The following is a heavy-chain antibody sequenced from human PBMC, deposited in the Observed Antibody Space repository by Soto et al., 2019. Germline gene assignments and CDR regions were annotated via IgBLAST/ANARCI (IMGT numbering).Heavy chain of an antibody. V-gene: IGHV4-59*01. J-gene: IGHJ3*02. D-gene: IGHD6-13*01. CDR2: IYHSGRT. Sequence: SETLSLTCTVSGASISGYYWNWIRQSPGKGLEWIGYIYHSGRTNYNPSLKSRVTISVDTSKNQFSLQLSSVTAADTAVYYCAKGDSTTHGDSFDIWGQGTMVTVSS. CDR3: AKGDSTTHGDSFDI. CDR1: GASISGYY.